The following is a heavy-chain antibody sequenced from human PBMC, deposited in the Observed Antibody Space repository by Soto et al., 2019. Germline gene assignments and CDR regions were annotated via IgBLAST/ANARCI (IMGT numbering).Heavy chain of an antibody. CDR2: IRSKAYGGTT. D-gene: IGHD1-20*01. CDR3: TRDRGISRFDP. J-gene: IGHJ5*02. V-gene: IGHV3-49*03. Sequence: PGGSLRLSCTASGFTFGDYAMSWFRQAPGKGLEWVGFIRSKAYGGTTEYAASVKGRFTISRDDSKSIAYLQMNSLKTEDTAVYYCTRDRGISRFDPWGQGTLVTVSS. CDR1: GFTFGDYA.